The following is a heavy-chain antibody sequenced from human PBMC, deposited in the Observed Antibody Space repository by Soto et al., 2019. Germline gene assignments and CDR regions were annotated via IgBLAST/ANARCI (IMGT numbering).Heavy chain of an antibody. CDR2: ISAYNGNT. Sequence: QVQLVQSGTEVKKPGASVTVSCKASGYIFATYGISWVRQAPGQGLEWVGWISAYNGNTKYAQKLQGRVTVTTDTLTSKGHIGLRSLTTDGTAVFYWARGRYGDYWGQGTLVTTSS. CDR1: GYIFATYG. V-gene: IGHV1-18*01. CDR3: ARGRYGDY. D-gene: IGHD2-15*01. J-gene: IGHJ4*02.